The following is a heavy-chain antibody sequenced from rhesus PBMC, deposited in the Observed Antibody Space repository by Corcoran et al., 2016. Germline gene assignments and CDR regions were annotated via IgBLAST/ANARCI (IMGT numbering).Heavy chain of an antibody. CDR1: GYSISSGHY. Sequence: QVQLQESGPGLLKPSDTLSLTCAVSGYSISSGHYWGWIRQPPGKGLEYIGYISGNSRSTYYNPSLKSRVAISKATSKHQFSLKLSSVTAADTVVYYCARQLCSRDGATYYFDYWGQGVLVTVSS. V-gene: IGHV4-99*01. CDR3: ARQLCSRDGATYYFDY. D-gene: IGHD4-29*01. CDR2: ISGNSRST. J-gene: IGHJ4*01.